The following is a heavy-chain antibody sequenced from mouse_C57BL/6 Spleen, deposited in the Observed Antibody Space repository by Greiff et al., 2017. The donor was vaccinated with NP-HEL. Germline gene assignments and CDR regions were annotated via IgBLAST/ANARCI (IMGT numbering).Heavy chain of an antibody. D-gene: IGHD5-1*01. CDR1: GYTFTGYW. CDR3: ARRSGVPPYYFDY. V-gene: IGHV1-9*01. J-gene: IGHJ2*01. Sequence: QVQLQQSGAELMKPGASVKLSCKATGYTFTGYWIEWVKQRPGHGLEWIGEILPGSGSTNYNEKFKGKATLTADTSSNTAYMQLSSLTTEDSAIYYCARRSGVPPYYFDYWGQGTTLTVSS. CDR2: ILPGSGST.